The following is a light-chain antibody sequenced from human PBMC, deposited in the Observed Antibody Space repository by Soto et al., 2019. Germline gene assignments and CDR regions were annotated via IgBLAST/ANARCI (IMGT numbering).Light chain of an antibody. Sequence: EIVMTQSPATLSVSPGERATLSCRASQSVSSSLAWYQQKPGQAPRLLIYGGSTRATAFPARFSGSGSGTEFTLTISSLQSEDFAVYYCQQYNNWPITFGQGTRLEIK. CDR2: GGS. CDR3: QQYNNWPIT. CDR1: QSVSSS. J-gene: IGKJ5*01. V-gene: IGKV3-15*01.